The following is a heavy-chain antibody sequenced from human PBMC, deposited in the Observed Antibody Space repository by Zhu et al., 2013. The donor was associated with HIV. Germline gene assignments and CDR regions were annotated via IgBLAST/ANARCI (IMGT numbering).Heavy chain of an antibody. CDR2: FDPEDGET. V-gene: IGHV1-24*01. J-gene: IGHJ4*02. Sequence: QVQLVQSGAEVKKPGASVKVSCKVSGYTLTELSMHWVRQAPGKGLEWMGGFDPEDGETIYAQKFQGRVTMTEDTSTDTAYMELSSLRSEDTAVYYCATGPMAPGYYDSSGYQRPFDYWGQGTLVTVSS. CDR1: GYTLTELS. D-gene: IGHD3-22*01. CDR3: ATGPMAPGYYDSSGYQRPFDY.